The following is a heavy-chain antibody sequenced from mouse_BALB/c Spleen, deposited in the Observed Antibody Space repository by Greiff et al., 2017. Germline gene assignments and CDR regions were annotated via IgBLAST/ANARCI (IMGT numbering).Heavy chain of an antibody. D-gene: IGHD1-2*01. CDR2: IWGDGST. J-gene: IGHJ4*01. V-gene: IGHV2-6-7*01. CDR1: GFSLTGYG. Sequence: VQLVESGPGLVAPSQSLSITCTVSGFSLTGYGVNWVRQPPGKGLEWLGMIWGDGSTDYNSALKSRLSISKDNSKSQVFLKMNSLQTDDTARYYCARGGGLRLRGYAMDYWGQGTSVTVSS. CDR3: ARGGGLRLRGYAMDY.